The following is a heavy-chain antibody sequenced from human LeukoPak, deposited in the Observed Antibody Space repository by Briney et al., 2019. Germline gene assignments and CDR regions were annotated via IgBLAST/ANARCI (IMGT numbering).Heavy chain of an antibody. D-gene: IGHD1-26*01. Sequence: ASVKVSCKASGGTFSSYAISWVRQAPGQGLEWMGGIIPIFGTANYAQKFQGRVTITADESTSTAYMELSSLRSEDTAVYFCARDDGNIVGAATFDFWGQGTLVTVSS. CDR2: IIPIFGTA. CDR1: GGTFSSYA. J-gene: IGHJ4*02. CDR3: ARDDGNIVGAATFDF. V-gene: IGHV1-69*13.